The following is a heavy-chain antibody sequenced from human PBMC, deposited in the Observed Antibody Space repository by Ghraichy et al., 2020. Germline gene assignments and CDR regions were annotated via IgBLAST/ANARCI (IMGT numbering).Heavy chain of an antibody. CDR1: GFTFSSYG. D-gene: IGHD2/OR15-2a*01. CDR2: ISGSGSTT. J-gene: IGHJ5*02. CDR3: VRGFSTSYVDQ. V-gene: IGHV3-23*01. Sequence: GGSLRLSCAASGFTFSSYGLTWVRQAPGKGLEWLSTISGSGSTTYYADSVKGRFTISRDNSKNTLYLQMNSLRAEDTAMYYCVRGFSTSYVDQWGQGTLVNVSS.